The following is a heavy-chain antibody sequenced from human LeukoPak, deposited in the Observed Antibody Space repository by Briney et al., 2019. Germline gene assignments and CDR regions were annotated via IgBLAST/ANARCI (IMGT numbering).Heavy chain of an antibody. CDR1: GGSFSEYY. J-gene: IGHJ4*02. V-gene: IGHV4-34*01. CDR3: ARLSRARRYFDY. CDR2: INHSGST. Sequence: SETLSLTCAVYGGSFSEYYWSWIRQPPGKGLEWIGEINHSGSTNYNPSLKSRVTISVDTSKNQFSLKLSSVTAADTAVYYCARLSRARRYFDYRGQGTLVTVSS.